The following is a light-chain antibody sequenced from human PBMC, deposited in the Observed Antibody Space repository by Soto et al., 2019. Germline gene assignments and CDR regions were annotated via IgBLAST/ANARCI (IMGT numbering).Light chain of an antibody. Sequence: QPVLTQPPSVSGSPGQSVTISCSGTSSDVGSYNRVSWYQQAPGTAPKLIIYEVSYRPSGVPDRFSGSKSGNAASLTISGLQAEDEADYYCTSYRSSNTLVFGGGTKLTVL. CDR1: SSDVGSYNR. CDR2: EVS. CDR3: TSYRSSNTLV. V-gene: IGLV2-18*02. J-gene: IGLJ3*02.